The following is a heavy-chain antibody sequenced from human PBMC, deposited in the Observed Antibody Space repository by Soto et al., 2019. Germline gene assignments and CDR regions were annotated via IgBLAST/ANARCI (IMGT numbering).Heavy chain of an antibody. Sequence: QVQLQQWGAGLLKPSETLSLTCAVYGGSFSGYYWSWIRQPPGKGLEWIGEINHSGSTNYNPSLKSSVTISVDTSKNQFSLKLSSVTAADTAVYYCARGQWEGSYSNWGQGTLVTVSS. CDR3: ARGQWEGSYSN. CDR2: INHSGST. J-gene: IGHJ4*02. V-gene: IGHV4-34*01. CDR1: GGSFSGYY. D-gene: IGHD1-26*01.